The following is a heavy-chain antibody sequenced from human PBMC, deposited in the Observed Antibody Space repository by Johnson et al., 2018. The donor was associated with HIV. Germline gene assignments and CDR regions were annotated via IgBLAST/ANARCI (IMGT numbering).Heavy chain of an antibody. D-gene: IGHD5-12*01. CDR3: ASGDDDGF. Sequence: VQLVESGGGLVQPGRSLRLSCAASGFTFDDYAMHWVRQAPGKGLEWVSTIGGSGAGTFYADSVRGRFTVSRDNSKDTLYLQMNSLRAEDTAVYYCASGDDDGFWGRGTLVTVSS. V-gene: IGHV3-23*04. J-gene: IGHJ4*03. CDR2: IGGSGAGT. CDR1: GFTFDDYA.